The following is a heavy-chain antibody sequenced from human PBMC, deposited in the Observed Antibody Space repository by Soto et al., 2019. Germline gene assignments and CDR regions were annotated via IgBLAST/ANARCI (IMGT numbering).Heavy chain of an antibody. D-gene: IGHD2-2*01. J-gene: IGHJ5*02. CDR2: IYPGDSDT. V-gene: IGHV5-51*01. CDR3: ARGYCTTTICDPWFDP. Sequence: PGESLKISCTGSGYAFTSYWIAWVRQMPGKGLEWMGIIYPGDSDTRYSPSFQGQVTIPADKSITTAYLQWGSLKASDTAMYYCARGYCTTTICDPWFDPWGQGTLVTVSS. CDR1: GYAFTSYW.